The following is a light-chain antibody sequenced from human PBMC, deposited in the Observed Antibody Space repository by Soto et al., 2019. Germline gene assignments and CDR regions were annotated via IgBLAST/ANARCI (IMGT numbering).Light chain of an antibody. J-gene: IGLJ2*01. V-gene: IGLV2-8*01. CDR2: EVT. CDR1: SSDVGRYNY. CDR3: SSFAGSDSVV. Sequence: QSALTQPASVSGSPGQSITISCTGTSSDVGRYNYVSWYQQHAGKGPKLMIYEVTKRPSGVPDRFSGSKFGNTASLTVSGLQADDEAAYYCSSFAGSDSVVFGGGTKLTVL.